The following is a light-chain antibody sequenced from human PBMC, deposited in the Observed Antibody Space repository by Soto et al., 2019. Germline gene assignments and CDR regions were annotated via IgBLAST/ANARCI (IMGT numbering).Light chain of an antibody. J-gene: IGKJ1*01. CDR3: QQYDSSLRRT. Sequence: EIVLTQSPGTLSLSPGERATLSCRASQSVSSSYLAWYQQKPGQAPRLLIYGASSRATGIPDRFSGSGSGTDFILTISRLEPEDFAVYYCQQYDSSLRRTFGQGTKVEIK. V-gene: IGKV3-20*01. CDR1: QSVSSSY. CDR2: GAS.